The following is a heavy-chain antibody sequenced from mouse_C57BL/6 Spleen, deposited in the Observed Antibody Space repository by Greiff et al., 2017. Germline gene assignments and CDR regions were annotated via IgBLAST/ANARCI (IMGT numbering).Heavy chain of an antibody. D-gene: IGHD1-1*01. CDR1: GYTFTSYW. CDR2: INPSNGGT. CDR3: ARWGNYYGSSSAWFAY. J-gene: IGHJ3*01. Sequence: QVQLQQPGTELVKPGASVKLSCKASGYTFTSYWMHWVKQRPGQGLEWIGNINPSNGGTNYNEKFKSKATLTVDKSSSTAYMQLSSLTSEDSAVYYCARWGNYYGSSSAWFAYWGQGTLVTVSA. V-gene: IGHV1-53*01.